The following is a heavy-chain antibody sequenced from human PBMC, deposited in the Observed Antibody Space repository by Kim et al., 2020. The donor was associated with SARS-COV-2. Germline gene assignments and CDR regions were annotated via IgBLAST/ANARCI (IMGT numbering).Heavy chain of an antibody. CDR3: ARQAARSGWVDY. J-gene: IGHJ4*02. CDR1: GGSISSSSYY. V-gene: IGHV4-39*01. D-gene: IGHD6-6*01. CDR2: IYYSGST. Sequence: SETLSLTCTVSGGSISSSSYYWGWIRQPPGKGLEWIGSIYYSGSTYYNPSLKSRVTISVDTSKNQFSLKLGSVTAADTAVYYCARQAARSGWVDYWGQGTLVTVSS.